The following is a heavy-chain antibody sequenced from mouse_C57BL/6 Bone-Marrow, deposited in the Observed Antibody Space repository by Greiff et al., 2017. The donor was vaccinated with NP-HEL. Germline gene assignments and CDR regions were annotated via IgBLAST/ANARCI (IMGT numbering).Heavy chain of an antibody. CDR3: VRHELPMDY. CDR1: GFSFNTYA. V-gene: IGHV10-1*01. Sequence: GGGLVQPKGSLKLSCAASGFSFNTYAMNWVRQAPGKGLEWVARIRSKSNNYATYYADSVKDRFTISRDDSESMLYLQMNNLKTEDTAMYYCVRHELPMDYWGQGTSVTVSS. J-gene: IGHJ4*01. D-gene: IGHD1-3*01. CDR2: IRSKSNNYAT.